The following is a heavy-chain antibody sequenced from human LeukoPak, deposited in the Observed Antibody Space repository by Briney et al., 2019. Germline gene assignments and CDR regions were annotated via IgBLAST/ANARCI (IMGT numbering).Heavy chain of an antibody. CDR2: IYYSGST. Sequence: GSLRLSCAASGFTFSDHYMDWIRQPPGKGLEWIGSIYYSGSTYYNPSLKSRVTISVDTSKNQFSLKLSSVTAADTAVYYCARGDSYGYSDYWGQGTLVTVSS. J-gene: IGHJ4*02. V-gene: IGHV4-38-2*01. D-gene: IGHD5-18*01. CDR3: ARGDSYGYSDY. CDR1: GFTFSDHY.